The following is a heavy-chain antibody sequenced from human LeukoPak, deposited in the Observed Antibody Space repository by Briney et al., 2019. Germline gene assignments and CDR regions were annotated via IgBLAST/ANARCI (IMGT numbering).Heavy chain of an antibody. V-gene: IGHV4-34*01. Sequence: SETLSLTCAVYGGSFSGYYWSWIRQPPGKGLEWIGEINHSGSTNYNPSLKSRVTISVDTSKNQFSLKLSSVTAADTAVYYCARDRDYYDSSLDYWGQGTLVTVSS. D-gene: IGHD3-22*01. CDR3: ARDRDYYDSSLDY. CDR1: GGSFSGYY. CDR2: INHSGST. J-gene: IGHJ4*02.